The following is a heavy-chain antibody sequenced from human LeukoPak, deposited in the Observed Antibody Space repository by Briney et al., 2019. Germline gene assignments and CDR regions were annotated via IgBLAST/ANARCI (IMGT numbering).Heavy chain of an antibody. J-gene: IGHJ5*02. CDR2: ISAYNGNT. Sequence: ASVKVSCKASGYTFTNYIISWVRQAPGQGLEWMGWISAYNGNTNYAQMLQGRVTMTTDTSTATAYMELRSLRSDDTAVYYCARGGNYFRFDPWGQGTLVTVSS. V-gene: IGHV1-18*01. D-gene: IGHD1-26*01. CDR3: ARGGNYFRFDP. CDR1: GYTFTNYI.